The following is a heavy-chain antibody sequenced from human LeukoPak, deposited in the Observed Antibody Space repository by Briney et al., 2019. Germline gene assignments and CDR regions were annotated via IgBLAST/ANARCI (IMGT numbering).Heavy chain of an antibody. J-gene: IGHJ6*02. CDR1: GDSVSSNSAA. CDR3: ARARWDSSSWCDYYYYYGMDV. D-gene: IGHD6-13*01. V-gene: IGHV6-1*01. CDR2: TYYRSKWYN. Sequence: SQTLSLTCAISGDSVSSNSAAWNWIRQSPSRGLEWLGRTYYRSKWYNDYAVSVKSRITINPDTSKNQFSLQLNSVTPEGTAVYYCARARWDSSSWCDYYYYYGMDVWGQGTTVTVSS.